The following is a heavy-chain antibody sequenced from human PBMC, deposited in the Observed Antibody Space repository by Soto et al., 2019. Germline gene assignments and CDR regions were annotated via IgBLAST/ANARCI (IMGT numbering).Heavy chain of an antibody. Sequence: QVQLVESGGGVVQPGRSLRLSCAASGFTFSSYGMHWVRQAPGKGLEWVAVISYDGSNKYYADSVKGRFTISRDNSKNTLYLQMNSLRAEDTAVYYCAKDGGIAAAGTKAGRWYFDLWGRGTLVTVSS. V-gene: IGHV3-30*18. CDR3: AKDGGIAAAGTKAGRWYFDL. CDR1: GFTFSSYG. CDR2: ISYDGSNK. J-gene: IGHJ2*01. D-gene: IGHD6-13*01.